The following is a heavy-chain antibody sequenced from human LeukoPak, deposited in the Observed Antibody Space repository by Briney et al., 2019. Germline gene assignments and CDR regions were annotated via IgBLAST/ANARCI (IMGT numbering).Heavy chain of an antibody. J-gene: IGHJ3*02. V-gene: IGHV4-39*07. CDR2: IYYSGNT. CDR3: ARGPSWLGPRRGHAFDI. Sequence: PSETLSLTCTVSGVSISSSNSYWGWIRQPPGKGLEWIGSIYYSGNTYYNASLKSQVSISVDTSKNQFSLKLSSVTAADTAVYYCARGPSWLGPRRGHAFDIWGQGTMVTVSS. CDR1: GVSISSSNSY. D-gene: IGHD3-22*01.